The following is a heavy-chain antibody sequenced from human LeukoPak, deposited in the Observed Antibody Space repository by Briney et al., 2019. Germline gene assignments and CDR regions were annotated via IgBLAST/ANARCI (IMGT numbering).Heavy chain of an antibody. V-gene: IGHV4-39*01. D-gene: IGHD1-26*01. Sequence: SETLSLTCTVSGGSISSNNYSWGWIRQPPGKGLEWIGSIYYGGSTYYNPSLKSRVTISVDTSESQFSLRLSSVTAADTAVYYCASLRRIVGSPNNPYYYYMDVWGKGTTVTVSS. CDR2: IYYGGST. CDR1: GGSISSNNYS. CDR3: ASLRRIVGSPNNPYYYYMDV. J-gene: IGHJ6*03.